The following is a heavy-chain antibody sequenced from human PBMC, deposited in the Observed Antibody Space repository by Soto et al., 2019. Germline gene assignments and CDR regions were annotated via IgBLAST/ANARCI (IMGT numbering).Heavy chain of an antibody. D-gene: IGHD3-9*01. CDR1: GDSISSSY. CDR2: IYYSGST. CDR3: ARGFYDILTGRGADAFDI. V-gene: IGHV4-59*08. Sequence: TSETLSLTCTVSGDSISSSYWSWIRQPPGKGLEWIGYIYYSGSTKYTPSLKSRVTISIDTSKTHFSLTLSSVTAADTAVYFCARGFYDILTGRGADAFDIWGQGTLVTVSS. J-gene: IGHJ3*02.